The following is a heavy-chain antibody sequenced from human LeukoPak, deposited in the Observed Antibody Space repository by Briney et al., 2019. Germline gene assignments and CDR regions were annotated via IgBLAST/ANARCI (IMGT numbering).Heavy chain of an antibody. J-gene: IGHJ6*03. CDR1: GFTFSSYI. V-gene: IGHV3-21*01. CDR3: AREDASSMDV. CDR2: ISSSSSFI. Sequence: GGSLRLSCAVSGFTFSSYIMTWVRQAPGKGLEWVSSISSSSSFIYYADSVRGRFSISRDNAKNSLYLQMNSLRAEDTAVYYCAREDASSMDVWGKGTAVTVSS.